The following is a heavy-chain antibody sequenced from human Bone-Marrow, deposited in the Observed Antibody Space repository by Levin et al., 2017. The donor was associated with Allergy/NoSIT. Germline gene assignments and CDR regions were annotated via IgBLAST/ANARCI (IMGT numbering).Heavy chain of an antibody. CDR2: IYHSGST. Sequence: PSETLSLTCAVSGGSISSSNWWSWVRQPPGKGLEWIGEIYHSGSTNYNPSLKSRVTISVDKSKNQFSLKLSSVTAADTAVYYCARSHFWSGYLFDYWGQGTLVTVSS. CDR3: ARSHFWSGYLFDY. J-gene: IGHJ4*02. V-gene: IGHV4-4*02. D-gene: IGHD3-3*02. CDR1: GGSISSSNW.